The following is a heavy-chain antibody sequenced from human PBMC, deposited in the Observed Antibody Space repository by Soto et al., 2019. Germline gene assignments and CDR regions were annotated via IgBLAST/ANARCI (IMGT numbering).Heavy chain of an antibody. J-gene: IGHJ6*02. Sequence: GGSLRLSCAASGFTFSSHAMSWVRQAPGKGLEWVSTISGSGGRTYNADPVKGRFTISRANTKNTVYLQMSSVRAEGIARYYCARSMGVYNGTDVQSRGMDVWGQGTTVTVSS. CDR3: ARSMGVYNGTDVQSRGMDV. V-gene: IGHV3-23*01. CDR2: ISGSGGRT. D-gene: IGHD1-20*01. CDR1: GFTFSSHA.